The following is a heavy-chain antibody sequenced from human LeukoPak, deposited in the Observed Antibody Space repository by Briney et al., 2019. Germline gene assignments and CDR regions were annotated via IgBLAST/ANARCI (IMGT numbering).Heavy chain of an antibody. CDR1: GGSISSHY. D-gene: IGHD3-22*01. Sequence: SETLSLTCAVSGGSISSHYWSWIRQPAGKGLEWMGRIYNIGSTDYNPALKRRVTMSVDTSKNQFSLKLSSVTAADTAMYYCARAPSDYYNDWFDPWGQGTLVTVPS. CDR3: ARAPSDYYNDWFDP. CDR2: IYNIGST. J-gene: IGHJ5*02. V-gene: IGHV4-4*07.